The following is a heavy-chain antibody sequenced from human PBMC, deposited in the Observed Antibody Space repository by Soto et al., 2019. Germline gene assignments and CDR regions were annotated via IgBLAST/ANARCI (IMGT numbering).Heavy chain of an antibody. CDR3: AKDGHSYSGSYDY. J-gene: IGHJ4*02. V-gene: IGHV3-23*01. D-gene: IGHD1-26*01. Sequence: EVQLLESGGGLVQPGGSLRLSCAASGFTFSSYAMSWVGQAPGKGLEWVSAISGSGGSTYYADSVKGRFTISRDNSKNTLYLQRNSVRAEDTAVYYCAKDGHSYSGSYDYWGQGTLVTVSS. CDR2: ISGSGGST. CDR1: GFTFSSYA.